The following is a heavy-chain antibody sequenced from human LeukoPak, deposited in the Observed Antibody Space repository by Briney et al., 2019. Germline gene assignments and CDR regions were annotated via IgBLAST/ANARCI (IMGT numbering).Heavy chain of an antibody. J-gene: IGHJ5*02. Sequence: PSETLSLTCTVSGGSISSYYWSWIRQPPGKGLEWIGYIYYSGSTNYNPSLQSRVTISVDTSKNQFSLKLSSVTAADTAVYYCARHLRYCSGGSCYPSSDWFDPWGQGTLVTVSS. CDR2: IYYSGST. CDR1: GGSISSYY. V-gene: IGHV4-59*08. CDR3: ARHLRYCSGGSCYPSSDWFDP. D-gene: IGHD2-15*01.